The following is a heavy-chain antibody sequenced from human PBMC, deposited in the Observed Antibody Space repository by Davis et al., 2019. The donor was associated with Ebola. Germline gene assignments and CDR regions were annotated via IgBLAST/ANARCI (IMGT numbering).Heavy chain of an antibody. V-gene: IGHV3-73*01. J-gene: IGHJ6*02. D-gene: IGHD4-17*01. Sequence: GESLKISCAASGFTFSGSAMHWVRQASGKGLEWVGRIRSKANSYATAYAASVKGRFTISRDDSKNSAYLQMNSLKTEDTAVYYCARVRSDYRDYGYYYYYGMDVWGQGTTVTVSS. CDR3: ARVRSDYRDYGYYYYYGMDV. CDR1: GFTFSGSA. CDR2: IRSKANSYAT.